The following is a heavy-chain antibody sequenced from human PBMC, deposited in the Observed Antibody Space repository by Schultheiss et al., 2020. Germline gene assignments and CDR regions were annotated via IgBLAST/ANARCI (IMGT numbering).Heavy chain of an antibody. D-gene: IGHD4-17*01. CDR1: GGSISSGSYY. CDR3: ARERFTVTTIDY. CDR2: IYTSGST. J-gene: IGHJ4*02. Sequence: SETLSLTCTVSGGSISSGSYYWSWIRQPAGKGLEWIGRIYTSGSTNYNPSLKSRVTISVDTSKNQFSLKLSSVTAADTAVYYCARERFTVTTIDYWGQGTLVTVSS. V-gene: IGHV4-61*02.